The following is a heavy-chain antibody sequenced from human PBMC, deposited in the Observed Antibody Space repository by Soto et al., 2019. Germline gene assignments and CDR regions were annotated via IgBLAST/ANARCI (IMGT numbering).Heavy chain of an antibody. J-gene: IGHJ4*02. D-gene: IGHD2-8*01. Sequence: QEQLVESGGGVVQPGGSLKLSCAASGFSFSRYAMHWVRQAPGKGLEWVAYISYDGNDKYYADSVKGRFTISRDDSKNTLYLQMTSLGTEDTAYYFCATPTYQGYCTDGVWDRFDFGGACALVTVSS. CDR1: GFSFSRYA. CDR2: ISYDGNDK. V-gene: IGHV3-30-3*02. CDR3: ATPTYQGYCTDGVWDRFDF.